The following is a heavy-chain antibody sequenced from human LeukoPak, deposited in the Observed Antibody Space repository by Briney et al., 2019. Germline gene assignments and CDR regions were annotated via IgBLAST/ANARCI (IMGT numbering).Heavy chain of an antibody. CDR1: GYSIRSGYH. V-gene: IGHV4-38-2*02. CDR3: ARDPVAGTRAFDI. Sequence: SETLSLTCSASGYSIRSGYHWAWIRQSPGKGLEWLGSIYQSGSTYDNPSLKSRVTMSVDTSRNQFSLNMRHVTAADTAVYYCARDPVAGTRAFDIWGQGTMVTVSS. CDR2: IYQSGST. J-gene: IGHJ3*02. D-gene: IGHD6-19*01.